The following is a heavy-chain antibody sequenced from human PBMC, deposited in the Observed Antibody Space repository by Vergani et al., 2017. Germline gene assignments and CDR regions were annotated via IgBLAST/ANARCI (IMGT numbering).Heavy chain of an antibody. J-gene: IGHJ5*02. CDR2: IYYSGST. Sequence: QVQLQESGPGLVKPSQTLSLTCTVSGGSISSGSYYWSWIRQPPGKGLEWIGYIYYSGSTNYNPSLKSRVTISVDTSKNQFSLKLSSVTAADTAVYYCAREHYYDSSGYYSRNNWFDPWGQGTLVTVSS. CDR3: AREHYYDSSGYYSRNNWFDP. V-gene: IGHV4-61*01. D-gene: IGHD3-22*01. CDR1: GGSISSGSYY.